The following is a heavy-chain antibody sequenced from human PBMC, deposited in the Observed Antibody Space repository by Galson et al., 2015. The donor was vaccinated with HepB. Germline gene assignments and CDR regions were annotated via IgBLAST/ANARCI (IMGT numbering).Heavy chain of an antibody. Sequence: SLRLSCAASGFTFSSYAMHWVRQAPGKGLEYVSAISSNGGSTYYADSVKGRFTISRDNSKNTLYLQMSSLRAEDTAVYYCVKDKVVGAPNVYSPYGMDVWGQGTTVTVSS. V-gene: IGHV3-64D*09. CDR2: ISSNGGST. CDR3: VKDKVVGAPNVYSPYGMDV. J-gene: IGHJ6*02. D-gene: IGHD1-26*01. CDR1: GFTFSSYA.